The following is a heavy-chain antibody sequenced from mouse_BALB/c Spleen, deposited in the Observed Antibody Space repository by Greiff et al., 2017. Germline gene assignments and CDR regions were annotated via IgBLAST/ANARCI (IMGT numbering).Heavy chain of an antibody. CDR1: GYTFTSYW. CDR2: IYPGDGDT. V-gene: IGHV1-87*01. CDR3: ARVGNWDFAY. Sequence: VQLQQSGAELARPGASVKLSCKASGYTFTSYWMQWVKQRPGQGLEWIGAIYPGDGDTRYTQKFKGKATLTADKSSSTAYMQLSSLASEDSAVYYCARVGNWDFAYWGQGTLVTVSA. J-gene: IGHJ3*01. D-gene: IGHD4-1*01.